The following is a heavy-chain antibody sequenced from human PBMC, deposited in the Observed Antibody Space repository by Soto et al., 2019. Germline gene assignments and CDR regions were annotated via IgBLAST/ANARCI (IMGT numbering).Heavy chain of an antibody. J-gene: IGHJ4*02. CDR2: ISSSNSYI. D-gene: IGHD6-19*01. Sequence: EVQLVESGGGLVKPGGSLRLSCAASGFTFSSYSMNWVRQAPGKGLEWVSSISSSNSYIYYVDSVKGRFTISRDIAKNSLYLQMNSLRAEDTAVYYCARDYPHSSGVDYWGQGTLVTVSS. CDR3: ARDYPHSSGVDY. V-gene: IGHV3-21*01. CDR1: GFTFSSYS.